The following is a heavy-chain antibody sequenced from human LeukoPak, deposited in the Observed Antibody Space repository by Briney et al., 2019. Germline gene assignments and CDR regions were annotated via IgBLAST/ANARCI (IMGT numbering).Heavy chain of an antibody. Sequence: GGSVRLSCAASGFTFSDQYMDWARQAPGKGGEWVGSTRNKTNNYTTDYSASVSSSFTFVTYDSKNSLYLQMNILKTDDTAVYYCARDAYCSGGTCYFHFDYWGQGTLVTVTS. CDR1: GFTFSDQY. CDR2: TRNKTNNYTT. D-gene: IGHD2-15*01. CDR3: ARDAYCSGGTCYFHFDY. V-gene: IGHV3-72*01. J-gene: IGHJ4*02.